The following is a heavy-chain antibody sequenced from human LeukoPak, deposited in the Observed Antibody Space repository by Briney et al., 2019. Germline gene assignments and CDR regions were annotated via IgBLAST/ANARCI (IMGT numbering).Heavy chain of an antibody. CDR3: ARDPDDSGYPRCGMDV. V-gene: IGHV3-30*01. Sequence: GGTLRLSCAASGFRFFNYPLHWVRQAPGKGLGWVAVVYFDGSLQYYSNSVRGRFTISRDNSKSTVSLQMNSLTTEDTGVYYCARDPDDSGYPRCGMDVWGQGTTVTVSS. CDR1: GFRFFNYP. D-gene: IGHD3-22*01. CDR2: VYFDGSLQ. J-gene: IGHJ6*02.